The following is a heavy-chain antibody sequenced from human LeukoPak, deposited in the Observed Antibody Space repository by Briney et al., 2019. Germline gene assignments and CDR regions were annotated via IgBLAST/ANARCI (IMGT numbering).Heavy chain of an antibody. CDR1: GSTFSRYW. CDR2: VKSDGSDT. J-gene: IGHJ4*02. Sequence: RGGSLRLSCAASGSTFSRYWMHWVRQAPGKGLVWVSRVKSDGSDTIYADSVKGRFTISRGNAKNTLYLQMDSLRAEDTAVYYCTTGIGNYYYYWGQGTLVTVAS. CDR3: TTGIGNYYYY. V-gene: IGHV3-74*01. D-gene: IGHD3-10*01.